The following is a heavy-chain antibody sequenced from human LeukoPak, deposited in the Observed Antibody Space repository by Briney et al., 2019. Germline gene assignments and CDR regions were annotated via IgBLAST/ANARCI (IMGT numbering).Heavy chain of an antibody. CDR2: IGGRGTRT. V-gene: IGHV3-23*01. J-gene: IGHJ1*01. D-gene: IGHD3-3*01. Sequence: GGSQRLFCSASGFPFTTYGMHWVREAPGKGLEWVSGIGGRGTRTHYTDSVKGRFTISRDNSKNTLYLQMNGLRVDDRAIYYCAKGAYHDDWGQGTLVTVSS. CDR3: AKGAYHDD. CDR1: GFPFTTYG.